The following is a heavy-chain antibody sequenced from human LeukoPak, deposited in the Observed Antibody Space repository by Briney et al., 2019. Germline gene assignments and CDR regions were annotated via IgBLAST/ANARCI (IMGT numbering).Heavy chain of an antibody. J-gene: IGHJ5*02. D-gene: IGHD3-10*01. CDR3: ATDGDSPINSGSYYNWFDP. Sequence: SVKVSCKASGGTYSSYAISWVRQAPGQGLEWMGRSIPIFGIANYAQKFQGRVTITADKSTSTAYMELSSLRSEDTAVYYCATDGDSPINSGSYYNWFDPWGQGTLVTVSS. CDR1: GGTYSSYA. CDR2: SIPIFGIA. V-gene: IGHV1-69*04.